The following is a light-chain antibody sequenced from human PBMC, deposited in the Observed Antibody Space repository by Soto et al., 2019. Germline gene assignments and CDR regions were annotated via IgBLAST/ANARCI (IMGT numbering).Light chain of an antibody. J-gene: IGKJ1*01. Sequence: EIVMTQSPATLSVSPGERATLSFRASQSVSSSFLAWYQQKPGQAPRLLIYGTSSRATGIPDRFSGSGSGTDFTLTISRLEPEDFAVYYCHQYGSSPATFGQGTKVDIK. CDR2: GTS. CDR1: QSVSSSF. CDR3: HQYGSSPAT. V-gene: IGKV3-20*01.